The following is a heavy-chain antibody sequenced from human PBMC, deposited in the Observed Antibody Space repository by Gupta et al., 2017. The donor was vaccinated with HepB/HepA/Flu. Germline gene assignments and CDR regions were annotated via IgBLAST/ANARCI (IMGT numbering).Heavy chain of an antibody. V-gene: IGHV3-30-3*01. J-gene: IGHJ3*02. CDR2: ISYDGSNK. Sequence: QVQLVESGGGVVQPGRSLRLPCAASGFTFSSSAMHWVRQAPGKGLEWVAVISYDGSNKYYADSVKGRFTISRDNSKNTLYLQMNSLRAEDTAVYYCARDSTHINAFDIWGQGTMVTVSS. CDR1: GFTFSSSA. CDR3: ARDSTHINAFDI.